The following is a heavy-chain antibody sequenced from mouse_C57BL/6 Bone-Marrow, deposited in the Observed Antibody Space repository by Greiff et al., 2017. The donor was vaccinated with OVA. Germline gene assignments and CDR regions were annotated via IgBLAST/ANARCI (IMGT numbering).Heavy chain of an antibody. D-gene: IGHD1-1*01. CDR1: GYTFTTYP. CDR3: ARHYGSSSDYAMDY. CDR2: FHPYNDDT. V-gene: IGHV1-47*01. J-gene: IGHJ4*01. Sequence: QVQLKESGAELVKPGASVKMSCKASGYTFTTYPIEWMKQNHGKSLEWIGNFHPYNDDTKYNEKFKGKATLTVEKSSSTVYLELSRLTSDDSAVYYCARHYGSSSDYAMDYWGQGTSVTVSS.